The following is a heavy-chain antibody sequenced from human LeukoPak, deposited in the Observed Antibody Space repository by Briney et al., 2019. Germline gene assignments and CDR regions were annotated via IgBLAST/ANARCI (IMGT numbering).Heavy chain of an antibody. D-gene: IGHD5-12*01. CDR3: ARFGYSGWNLEY. Sequence: GGSLRLSCAASGFSFGDFWMTWVGQAPGKGLEWVANINQGGSVKYYVDSVKGRFTISRDDAESSLYVQMNSLRDEDTAVYYCARFGYSGWNLEYWGQGTLVTVSS. CDR1: GFSFGDFW. J-gene: IGHJ4*02. CDR2: INQGGSVK. V-gene: IGHV3-7*01.